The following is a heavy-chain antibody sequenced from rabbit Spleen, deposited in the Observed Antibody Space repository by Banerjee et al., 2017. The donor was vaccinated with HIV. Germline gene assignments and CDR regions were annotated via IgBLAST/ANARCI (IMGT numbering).Heavy chain of an antibody. CDR1: GFSFTTYYY. J-gene: IGHJ4*01. D-gene: IGHD6-1*01. CDR2: IATSNSAT. Sequence: QSLEESGGDLVKPGASLTLTCTASGFSFTTYYYMCWVRQAPGKGLEWIACIATSNSATTYANWAKGRFTISKTSSTTVTLQMTSLTAADTATYFCARDVGYAYNNYDNINLWGQGTLVTVS. V-gene: IGHV1S40*01. CDR3: ARDVGYAYNNYDNINL.